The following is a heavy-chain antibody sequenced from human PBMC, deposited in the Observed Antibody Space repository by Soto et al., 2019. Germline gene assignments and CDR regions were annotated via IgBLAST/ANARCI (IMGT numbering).Heavy chain of an antibody. J-gene: IGHJ5*02. CDR2: IYHSGST. Sequence: PSETLSLTCAVSGGSISSGGYSWSWIRQPPGKGLEWIGYIYHSGSTYYNPSLKSRVTISVDRSKNQFSLKMSSVAAADTAVYYCARDQGPAVAGNWFDPWGQGTLVTVSS. D-gene: IGHD6-19*01. CDR1: GGSISSGGYS. CDR3: ARDQGPAVAGNWFDP. V-gene: IGHV4-30-2*01.